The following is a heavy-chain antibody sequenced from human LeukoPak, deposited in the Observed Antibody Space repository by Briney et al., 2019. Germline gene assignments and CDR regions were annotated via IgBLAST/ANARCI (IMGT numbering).Heavy chain of an antibody. V-gene: IGHV4-61*02. CDR1: GGSISSGTYY. J-gene: IGHJ3*02. CDR3: AIHDYGDRDAFDI. Sequence: PSQTLSLTCTVSGGSISSGTYYWSWIRQPAGKGLGWIGRIYSSGSTSYNPSLESRVTISVDTSKNRFSLKLSSVTAADTAVYYCAIHDYGDRDAFDIWGQGTMVTVSS. D-gene: IGHD4-17*01. CDR2: IYSSGST.